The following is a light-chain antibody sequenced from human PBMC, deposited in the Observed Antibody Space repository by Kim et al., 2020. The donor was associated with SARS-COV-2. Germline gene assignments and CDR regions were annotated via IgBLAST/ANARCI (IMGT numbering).Light chain of an antibody. CDR1: GLRAFY. Sequence: SSALTQDPSVSVALGQTVRITCRGDGLRAFYASWFQQKPGQAPILVLYGKNSRPSGIPDRFSGSGSGNRASLTINGAQAEDEADYYCSSRDIASTNVVFGGGTQLTVL. CDR2: GKN. V-gene: IGLV3-19*01. J-gene: IGLJ2*01. CDR3: SSRDIASTNVV.